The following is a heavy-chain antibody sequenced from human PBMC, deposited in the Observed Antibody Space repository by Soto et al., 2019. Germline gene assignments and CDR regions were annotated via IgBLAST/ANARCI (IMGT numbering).Heavy chain of an antibody. J-gene: IGHJ4*02. CDR2: TSNDGSNK. CDR3: AKSRYNWNDYDY. CDR1: GFTFSSYG. D-gene: IGHD1-20*01. V-gene: IGHV3-30*18. Sequence: GESLKISCAASGFTFSSYGMHWVRQAPGKGLEWVAVTSNDGSNKYYADSVKGRFTISRDNSKNTLYLQMNSLRAEDTAVYYRAKSRYNWNDYDYWGQGTLVTVSS.